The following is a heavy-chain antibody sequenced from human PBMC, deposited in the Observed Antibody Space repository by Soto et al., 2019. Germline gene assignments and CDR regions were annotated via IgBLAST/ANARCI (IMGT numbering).Heavy chain of an antibody. CDR3: ARDYHLYYDSSGP. CDR1: GYTFTSYY. J-gene: IGHJ5*02. CDR2: INPNSGGT. Sequence: ASVKVSCKASGYTFTSYYMHWVRQAPGQGLEWMGWINPNSGGTNYAQKFQGRVTMTRDTSISTAYMELSRLRSDDTAVYYCARDYHLYYDSSGPWGQGTLVTVSS. V-gene: IGHV1-2*02. D-gene: IGHD3-22*01.